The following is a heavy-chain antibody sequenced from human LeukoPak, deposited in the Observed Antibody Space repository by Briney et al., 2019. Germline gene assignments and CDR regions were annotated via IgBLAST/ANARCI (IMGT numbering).Heavy chain of an antibody. D-gene: IGHD1-14*01. CDR3: AKAKAVRLSGTDHYYFDY. V-gene: IGHV3-23*01. CDR1: GFTFTSHA. CDR2: ISGSGGST. Sequence: PGGSLRLSCVASGFTFTSHAMSWGRQAPGKGLEWVSAISGSGGSTYYADSVKGRFTISRDNSKNTLYLQMNSLRAEDTAVYYCAKAKAVRLSGTDHYYFDYWGQGTLVTVSS. J-gene: IGHJ4*02.